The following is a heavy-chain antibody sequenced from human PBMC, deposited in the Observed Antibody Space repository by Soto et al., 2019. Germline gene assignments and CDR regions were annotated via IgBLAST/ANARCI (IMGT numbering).Heavy chain of an antibody. CDR3: ARENVFWEGFPNWFDP. Sequence: SETLSLTCAVYGGSFSGYYWSWIRQPPGKGLEWIGEINHSGSTNYNPSLKSRVTISVDTSKNQFSLKLSSVTAADTAVYYCARENVFWEGFPNWFDPWGQGTLVTVSS. J-gene: IGHJ5*02. V-gene: IGHV4-34*01. CDR2: INHSGST. D-gene: IGHD1-26*01. CDR1: GGSFSGYY.